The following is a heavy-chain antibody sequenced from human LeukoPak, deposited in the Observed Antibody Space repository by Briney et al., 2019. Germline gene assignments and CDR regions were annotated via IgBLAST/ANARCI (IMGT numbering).Heavy chain of an antibody. CDR2: ISSISSYT. Sequence: PGGSLRLSCAASGFTFTDYCMSWVRQAPGKGLEWVSYISSISSYTNYADSVKGRFTISRDNAKNSLYLQMNSLRAEDTAVYYCARDRYCSSTSCYSMGGMDVWGKGTTVTVSS. CDR3: ARDRYCSSTSCYSMGGMDV. CDR1: GFTFTDYC. V-gene: IGHV3-11*06. D-gene: IGHD2-2*01. J-gene: IGHJ6*04.